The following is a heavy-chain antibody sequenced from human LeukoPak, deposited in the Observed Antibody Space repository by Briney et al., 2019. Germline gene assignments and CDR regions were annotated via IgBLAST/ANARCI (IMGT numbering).Heavy chain of an antibody. CDR1: GNYW. CDR3: AKEYSGYDRYFDY. CDR2: ISGSGGST. D-gene: IGHD5-12*01. J-gene: IGHJ4*02. V-gene: IGHV3-23*01. Sequence: GGSLRLPCVASGNYWMHWVRQAPGKGLEWVSAISGSGGSTYYADSVKGRFTISRDNSKNTLYLQMNSLRAEDTAVYYCAKEYSGYDRYFDYWGQGTLVTVSS.